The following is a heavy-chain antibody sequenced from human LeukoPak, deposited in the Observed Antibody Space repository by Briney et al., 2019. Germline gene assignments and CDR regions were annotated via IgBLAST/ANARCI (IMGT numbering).Heavy chain of an antibody. CDR1: GGTFSSYA. CDR3: ASVMTSPYYYGMDV. CDR2: IIPIFGTA. J-gene: IGHJ6*02. Sequence: VASVKVSCKASGGTFSSYAISWVRQAPGQGLEWMGGIIPIFGTANYAQKFQGRVTITADESTSTAYMELSSLRSEDTAVYYCASVMTSPYYYGMDVWGQGTTVTVSS. V-gene: IGHV1-69*13. D-gene: IGHD2-21*02.